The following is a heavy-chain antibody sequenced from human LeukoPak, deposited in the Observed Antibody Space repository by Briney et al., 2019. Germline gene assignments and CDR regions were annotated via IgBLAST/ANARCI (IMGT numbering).Heavy chain of an antibody. Sequence: ASVKVSCKASGYTFTSYYMHWVRQAPGHGPEWLGWINPNNGDTDYAQNFQGRVTMTSDTSITTAYMELSSLRSDDTAIYYCARDLAGYSNWLDPWGRGTLVTVSS. CDR3: ARDLAGYSNWLDP. CDR1: GYTFTSYY. J-gene: IGHJ5*02. V-gene: IGHV1-2*02. D-gene: IGHD6-13*01. CDR2: INPNNGDT.